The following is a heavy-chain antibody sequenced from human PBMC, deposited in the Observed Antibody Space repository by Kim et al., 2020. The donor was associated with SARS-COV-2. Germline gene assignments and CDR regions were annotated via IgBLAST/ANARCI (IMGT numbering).Heavy chain of an antibody. D-gene: IGHD5-18*01. CDR3: AGDSYGYNVWAY. CDR2: ISAYNGNT. Sequence: ASVKVSCKASGYTFTSYGISWVRQAPGQGLEWMGWISAYNGNTNYAQKLQGRVTMTTDTSTSTAYMELRSLRSDDTAVYYCAGDSYGYNVWAYWGQGTLVTVSS. J-gene: IGHJ4*02. V-gene: IGHV1-18*01. CDR1: GYTFTSYG.